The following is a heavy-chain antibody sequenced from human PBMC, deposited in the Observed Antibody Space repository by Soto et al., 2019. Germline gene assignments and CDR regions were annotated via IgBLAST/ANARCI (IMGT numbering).Heavy chain of an antibody. CDR2: ISSSSSYI. Sequence: GGSLRLSCAASGFTFSSYSMNWVRQAPGKGLEWVSSISSSSSYIYYADSVKGRFTISRDNAKNSLYLQMNSLRAEDTAVYYCAREPVLEGTAMVTSAYYFDYWGQGTLVTVSS. J-gene: IGHJ4*02. V-gene: IGHV3-21*01. D-gene: IGHD5-18*01. CDR3: AREPVLEGTAMVTSAYYFDY. CDR1: GFTFSSYS.